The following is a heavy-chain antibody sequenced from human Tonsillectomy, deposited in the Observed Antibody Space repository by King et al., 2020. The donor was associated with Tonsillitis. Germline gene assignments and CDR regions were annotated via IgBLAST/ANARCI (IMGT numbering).Heavy chain of an antibody. J-gene: IGHJ5*02. Sequence: VQLVESGGGVVQPGRSLRLSCAASGFTFSSYAVHWVRQAPGKGLEWVAVISYDGINKYYADSVKGRFTISRDNSKNTLYLQMNSLRVEDTAVYYCARDRGTLLWFGEFRNWFDPWGQGTLVTVSS. CDR1: GFTFSSYA. V-gene: IGHV3-30-3*01. D-gene: IGHD3-10*01. CDR3: ARDRGTLLWFGEFRNWFDP. CDR2: ISYDGINK.